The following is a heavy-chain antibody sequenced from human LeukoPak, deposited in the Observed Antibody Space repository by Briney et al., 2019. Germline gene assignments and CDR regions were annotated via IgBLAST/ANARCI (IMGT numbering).Heavy chain of an antibody. CDR2: ISYDGPNK. J-gene: IGHJ4*02. CDR3: ARGVRMAVAGYIDY. V-gene: IGHV3-30*04. Sequence: GGSLRLSCAASGFTFSTYAMHWVRQAPGKGLEWVAAISYDGPNKRYADSVKGRFTISRDNSKNTLYLQMNSLRAEDTAVYYCARGVRMAVAGYIDYWGQGTLVTVSS. CDR1: GFTFSTYA. D-gene: IGHD6-19*01.